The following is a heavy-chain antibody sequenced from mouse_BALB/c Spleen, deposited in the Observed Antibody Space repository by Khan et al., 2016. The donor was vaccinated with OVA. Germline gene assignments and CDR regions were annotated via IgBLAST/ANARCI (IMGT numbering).Heavy chain of an antibody. D-gene: IGHD1-1*01. Sequence: VQLKESGPELVRPGASVKISCKASGYSFTGYFMIWVMQRPGKSLEWIGRINPHIGETFYNQRFKAKATLTVDDSSSTAHMELRSLASEDSAVHYCTRIHRSDFDYWGKGTTLTVSS. CDR3: TRIHRSDFDY. CDR2: INPHIGET. V-gene: IGHV1-20*02. CDR1: GYSFTGYF. J-gene: IGHJ2*01.